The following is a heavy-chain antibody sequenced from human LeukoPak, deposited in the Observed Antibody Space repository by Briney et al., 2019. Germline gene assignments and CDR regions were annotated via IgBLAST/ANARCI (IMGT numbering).Heavy chain of an antibody. CDR2: ISGSGGNT. D-gene: IGHD3-22*01. V-gene: IGHV3-23*01. J-gene: IGHJ4*02. CDR3: AKDYYYDSSGYYSTRLDS. CDR1: GFPFSSYA. Sequence: GGSLRLSCAASGFPFSSYAMTWVRQTPGKGLEWVSVISGSGGNTYYADSVKGRFTISRDNSKNTLYLQMNSLRAEDTAVYYCAKDYYYDSSGYYSTRLDSWGQGTLVTVSS.